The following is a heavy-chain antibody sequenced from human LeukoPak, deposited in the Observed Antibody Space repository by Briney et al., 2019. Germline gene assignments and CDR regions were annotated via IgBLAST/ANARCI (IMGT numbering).Heavy chain of an antibody. D-gene: IGHD1-26*01. CDR2: IYYSGTT. V-gene: IGHV4-31*03. J-gene: IGHJ4*02. Sequence: PPETLSLTCTVSGGSISGGGNYWSWIRQHPGKGLEWIGYIYYSGTTYYNPSLKSRVTISLDTSKNQFSLKLNSVTATDTAVYYCATGGATSIDYWGQGTLVTVSS. CDR3: ATGGATSIDY. CDR1: GGSISGGGNY.